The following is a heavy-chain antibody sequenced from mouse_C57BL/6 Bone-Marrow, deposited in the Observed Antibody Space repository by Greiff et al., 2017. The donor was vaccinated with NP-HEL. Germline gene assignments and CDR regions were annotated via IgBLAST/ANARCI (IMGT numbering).Heavy chain of an antibody. V-gene: IGHV1-69*01. J-gene: IGHJ2*01. D-gene: IGHD1-1*01. CDR3: ARGGRISTVVATNY. Sequence: QVQLQQPGAELVMPGASVKLSCKASGYTFTSYWMHWVKQRPGQGLEWIGEIDPSDSYTNYIQKFKGKSTLTVDKSSSTAYMQLSSLTSEDSAVYYCARGGRISTVVATNYWGQGTTLTVSS. CDR1: GYTFTSYW. CDR2: IDPSDSYT.